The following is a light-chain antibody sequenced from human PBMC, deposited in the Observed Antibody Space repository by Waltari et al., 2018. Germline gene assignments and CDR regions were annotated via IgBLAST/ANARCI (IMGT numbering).Light chain of an antibody. Sequence: SYVLTQPPSVSVAPGKTASITCGGNNLESKSVHWYQQKPGQDPILVISYDSDRPSGIPERFSGSNSGNTATLTISRVEAGDEADYYCQVWDANTDPGVFGTGTEVTVL. CDR3: QVWDANTDPGV. CDR2: YDS. V-gene: IGLV3-21*04. CDR1: NLESKS. J-gene: IGLJ1*01.